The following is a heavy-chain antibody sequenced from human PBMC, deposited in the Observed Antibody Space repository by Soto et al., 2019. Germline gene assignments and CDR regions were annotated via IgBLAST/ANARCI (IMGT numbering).Heavy chain of an antibody. V-gene: IGHV5-10-1*01. J-gene: IGHJ6*02. Sequence: PGESLNISCKGSGYSFTIYWISLVRQMPGKGLEWMGRIDPSDSYTNYSPSFQGHVTISADKSISTAYLQWSSLKASDTAMYYCARTSMQSRGYSYGHGGMDVWGQGTTVTVSS. CDR3: ARTSMQSRGYSYGHGGMDV. CDR2: IDPSDSYT. D-gene: IGHD5-18*01. CDR1: GYSFTIYW.